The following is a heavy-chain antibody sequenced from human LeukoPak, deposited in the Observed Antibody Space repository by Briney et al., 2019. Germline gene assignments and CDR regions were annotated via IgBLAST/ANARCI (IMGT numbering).Heavy chain of an antibody. D-gene: IGHD1-1*01. CDR1: GYTFTSYD. J-gene: IGHJ5*02. CDR3: SRKRLTTSLNWFDP. V-gene: IGHV1-8*01. CDR2: MNPNSGNT. Sequence: ASLKASCKASGYTFTSYDINWVRQATGQGLEWMGWMNPNSGNTGYAQKFQGRVTMTRNTSISTAYMELSSLRSEDTAVYYCSRKRLTTSLNWFDPWGQGTLVTVSS.